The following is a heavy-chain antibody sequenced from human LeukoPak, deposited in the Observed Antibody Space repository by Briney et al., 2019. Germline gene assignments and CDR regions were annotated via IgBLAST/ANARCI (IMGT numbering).Heavy chain of an antibody. J-gene: IGHJ6*02. CDR2: IKSKTDGGTT. D-gene: IGHD4-17*01. CDR3: TVSYYYGDPLLAYYGMDV. V-gene: IGHV3-15*01. CDR1: GFTFSNAW. Sequence: PGGSLRLSCAASGFTFSNAWMSWVRQAPGKGLEWVGRIKSKTDGGTTDYAAPVKGRFTISRDDSKNTLYLQMNSLKTEDTAVYYCTVSYYYGDPLLAYYGMDVWGQGTTVTVSS.